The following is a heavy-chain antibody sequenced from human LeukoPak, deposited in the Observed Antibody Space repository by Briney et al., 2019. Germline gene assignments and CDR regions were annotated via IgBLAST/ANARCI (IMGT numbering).Heavy chain of an antibody. Sequence: SETLSLTCTVSGDSISSSGYYWGWIRQSPAKGLEWIGSIYYGGTSYYNPSLKSRVTISVDTPKNQFSLKLTSVTASGSAVYCCASSNWLRDANFDSWGQGTLVTVSS. CDR2: IYYGGTS. J-gene: IGHJ4*02. D-gene: IGHD6-13*01. CDR3: ASSNWLRDANFDS. V-gene: IGHV4-39*07. CDR1: GDSISSSGYY.